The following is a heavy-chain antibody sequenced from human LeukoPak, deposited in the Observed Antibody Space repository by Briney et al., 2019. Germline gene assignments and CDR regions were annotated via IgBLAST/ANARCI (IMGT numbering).Heavy chain of an antibody. D-gene: IGHD1/OR15-1a*01. CDR3: ARQEWEQQGRDYYFNGLDV. CDR2: IYLYGTT. Sequence: PSETLSLTCSVSIGSISSSKWWSWVRQSPVKGLEWIGEIYLYGTTNYNPSFTSRVTMSVDRSRNQFSLKLTSVTAADTAVYYCARQEWEQQGRDYYFNGLDVWGPGTTVTVSS. CDR1: IGSISSSKW. J-gene: IGHJ6*02. V-gene: IGHV4-4*02.